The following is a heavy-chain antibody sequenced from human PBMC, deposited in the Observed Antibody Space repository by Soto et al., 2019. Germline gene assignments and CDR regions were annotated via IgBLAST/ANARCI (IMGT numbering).Heavy chain of an antibody. CDR3: TRGRSMIANDDFEY. CDR2: MSFDGNSK. Sequence: GGSLRLSCAASGFAVSSYSMHWVRQAPGKGLEWVAAMSFDGNSKYFADSVKGRSKISRDTSKNTWSLEMESLGVEDSALYHCTRGRSMIANDDFEYWGQGTQVTV. D-gene: IGHD2-21*01. CDR1: GFAVSSYS. V-gene: IGHV3-30-3*01. J-gene: IGHJ4*02.